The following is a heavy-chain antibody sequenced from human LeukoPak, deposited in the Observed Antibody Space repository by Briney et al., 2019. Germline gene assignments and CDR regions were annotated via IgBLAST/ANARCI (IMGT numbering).Heavy chain of an antibody. CDR1: GYTFTSYA. Sequence: ASVKVSCKASGYTFTSYAMHWVRQAPGQRLEWMGWINAGNGNTKYSQKSQDRVTITRDTSASTAYMELSSLRSEDTAVYYCARLMVRGVIIQGFDYWGQGTLVTVSS. CDR2: INAGNGNT. D-gene: IGHD3-10*01. V-gene: IGHV1-3*01. CDR3: ARLMVRGVIIQGFDY. J-gene: IGHJ4*02.